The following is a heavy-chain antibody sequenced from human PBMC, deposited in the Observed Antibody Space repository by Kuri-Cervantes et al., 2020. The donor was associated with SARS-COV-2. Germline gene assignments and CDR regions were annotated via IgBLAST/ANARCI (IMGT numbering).Heavy chain of an antibody. J-gene: IGHJ2*01. D-gene: IGHD3-16*01. CDR2: IKQDGSEK. CDR3: AREGLAGPIYWYFDL. V-gene: IGHV3-7*01. Sequence: LSLTCAASGFTLSSYWMSWVRQAPGKGLEWVANIKQDGSEKYYVDSVKGRFTISRDNAKNSLYLQMNSLRAEDTAVYYCAREGLAGPIYWYFDLWGRGTLVTVSS. CDR1: GFTLSSYW.